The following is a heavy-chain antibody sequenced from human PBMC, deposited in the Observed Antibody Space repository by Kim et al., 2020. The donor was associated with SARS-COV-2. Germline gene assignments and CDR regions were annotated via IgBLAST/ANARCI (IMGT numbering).Heavy chain of an antibody. CDR2: IYPGDSDT. V-gene: IGHV5-51*01. J-gene: IGHJ6*02. D-gene: IGHD4-17*01. CDR3: ARHVGDDYGGIYGMDV. Sequence: GESLKISCKGSGYSFTSYWIGWVRQMPGKGLEWMGIIYPGDSDTRYSPSFQGQVTISADKSISTAYLQWSSLKASDTAMYYCARHVGDDYGGIYGMDVWGQGTTVTVSS. CDR1: GYSFTSYW.